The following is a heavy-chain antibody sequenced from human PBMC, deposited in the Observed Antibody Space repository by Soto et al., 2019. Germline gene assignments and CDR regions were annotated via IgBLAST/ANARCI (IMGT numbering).Heavy chain of an antibody. D-gene: IGHD1-1*01. V-gene: IGHV3-30*03. CDR3: ARDLRYSYGMDV. J-gene: IGHJ6*02. CDR2: ISFDGNNK. Sequence: QVQLVESGGGVVQPGRSLRLSCAASGFTFTNYGMHWVRQTPGKGLEWVAVISFDGNNKFYADSVKGRFTISRDTSKSTLNLQLNSLRPEDTAVYYCARDLRYSYGMDVWGHGTTVTVSS. CDR1: GFTFTNYG.